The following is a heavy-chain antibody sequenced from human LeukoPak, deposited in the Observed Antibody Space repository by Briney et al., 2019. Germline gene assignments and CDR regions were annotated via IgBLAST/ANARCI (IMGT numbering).Heavy chain of an antibody. V-gene: IGHV3-7*01. D-gene: IGHD3-22*01. CDR3: ARHSNKYDYDSSGHYRSFDC. J-gene: IGHJ4*02. Sequence: GGSVRLSCAASGLTFSFYWMSWVRQAPGKGLEWVANIKQDGSDKYYVDSVKGRFTISRDNSKNSLYLQMNSLRAEDTAVYFCARHSNKYDYDSSGHYRSFDCWGQGTLVSVSS. CDR2: IKQDGSDK. CDR1: GLTFSFYW.